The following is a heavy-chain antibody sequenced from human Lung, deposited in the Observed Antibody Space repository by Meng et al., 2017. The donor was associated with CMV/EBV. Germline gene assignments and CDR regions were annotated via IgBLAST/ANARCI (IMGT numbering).Heavy chain of an antibody. CDR2: IYYSGST. D-gene: IGHD4-17*01. Sequence: QGELQESGPGLVKPSQTLPLTCTVSGGSISSGGFYWSWIRQHPGKGLEWIGYIYYSGSTYYNPSLRSRVAISIDTSKNQFSLKLTSVTAADTAVYFCARTNYGDYNWFDPWGQGTLVTVSS. CDR3: ARTNYGDYNWFDP. V-gene: IGHV4-31*03. J-gene: IGHJ5*02. CDR1: GGSISSGGFY.